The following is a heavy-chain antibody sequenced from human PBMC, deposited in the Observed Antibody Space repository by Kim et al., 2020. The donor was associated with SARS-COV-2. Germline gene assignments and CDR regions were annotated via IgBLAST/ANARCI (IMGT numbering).Heavy chain of an antibody. J-gene: IGHJ6*02. CDR1: GGSISSGGYY. CDR3: ARESGGYNWNDGGYYYYGMDV. V-gene: IGHV4-31*03. D-gene: IGHD1-20*01. CDR2: IYYSGST. Sequence: SETLSLTCTVSGGSISSGGYYWSWIRQHPGKGLEWIGYIYYSGSTYYNPSLKSRVTISVDTPKNQFSLKLSSVTAADTAVYYCARESGGYNWNDGGYYYYGMDVWGQGTTVTVSS.